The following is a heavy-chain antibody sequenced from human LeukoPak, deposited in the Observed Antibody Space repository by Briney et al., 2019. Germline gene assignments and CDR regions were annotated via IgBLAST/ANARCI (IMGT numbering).Heavy chain of an antibody. CDR2: ISTSGAYI. Sequence: GGSLRLSCAASGFTFSPLGMNWVRQAPGKGLEWVSSISTSGAYIYYADSVKGRFTISRDNAKNSLFLQMNSLRAEDTAVYYCARDIATAGHLAFDYWGQGTLVTVSS. CDR3: ARDIATAGHLAFDY. J-gene: IGHJ4*02. D-gene: IGHD6-13*01. V-gene: IGHV3-21*01. CDR1: GFTFSPLG.